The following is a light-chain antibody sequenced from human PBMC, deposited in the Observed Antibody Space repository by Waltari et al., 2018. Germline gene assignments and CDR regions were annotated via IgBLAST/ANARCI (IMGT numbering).Light chain of an antibody. Sequence: DIQMTQSPTSLSASVGDRVTITCRPSQNINFYLNWYQQRPGKAPTLLIYETSTLQTGVPSRFSGRGSGTDFTLTISSVQHEDFATYYCQQSFRTPLTFGGGTKVEIK. CDR3: QQSFRTPLT. J-gene: IGKJ4*01. V-gene: IGKV1-39*01. CDR2: ETS. CDR1: QNINFY.